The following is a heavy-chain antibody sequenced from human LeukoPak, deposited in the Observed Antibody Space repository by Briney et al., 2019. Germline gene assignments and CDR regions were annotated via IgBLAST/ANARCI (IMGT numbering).Heavy chain of an antibody. CDR1: GFTFSSYD. CDR2: IGTAGDT. Sequence: PGGSLRLSCAASGFTFSSYDMHWVRQATGKGLEWVSAIGTAGDTYYPDSVKGRFTISTENAKNSLYLQMNSLRAGDTAVYYCEREASGSYYRRSNPFDIWGQGTMVTVSS. CDR3: EREASGSYYRRSNPFDI. V-gene: IGHV3-13*01. D-gene: IGHD1-26*01. J-gene: IGHJ3*02.